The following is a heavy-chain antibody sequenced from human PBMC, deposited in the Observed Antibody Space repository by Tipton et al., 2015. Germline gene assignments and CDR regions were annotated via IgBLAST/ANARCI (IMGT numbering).Heavy chain of an antibody. CDR2: ISGSGAST. J-gene: IGHJ6*02. CDR3: AEKRGCFGGHGMDV. CDR1: GFTFDDYA. D-gene: IGHD3-10*01. V-gene: IGHV3-23*01. Sequence: SLRLSCAASGFTFDDYAMHWVRQAPGKGLEWGSGISGSGASTYYVDSVKGRFTISRDNAKNTLFLQMNSLRVEDTAVYYCAEKRGCFGGHGMDVWGQGTTVTVSS.